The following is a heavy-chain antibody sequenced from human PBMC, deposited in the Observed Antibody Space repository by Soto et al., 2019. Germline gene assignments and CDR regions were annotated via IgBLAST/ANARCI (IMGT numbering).Heavy chain of an antibody. Sequence: GESLKISCKGSGYSFPSYCISRVRQMPGKGLEGMGRIDPSDSYTNYSPSFQGHVTISAHNSISTPYLPWRSLKSSDPAVYYWVSASDYYYSSGYYAPRDYYYGQDVWGQGTTVTVSS. D-gene: IGHD3-22*01. V-gene: IGHV5-10-1*01. CDR1: GYSFPSYC. J-gene: IGHJ6*02. CDR3: VSASDYYYSSGYYAPRDYYYGQDV. CDR2: IDPSDSYT.